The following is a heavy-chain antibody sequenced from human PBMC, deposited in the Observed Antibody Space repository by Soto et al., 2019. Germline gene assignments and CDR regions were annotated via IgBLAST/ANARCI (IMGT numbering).Heavy chain of an antibody. J-gene: IGHJ6*02. V-gene: IGHV4-39*01. CDR3: AGEVSSSWYWGDV. CDR2: VHYSGST. D-gene: IGHD6-13*01. Sequence: QLQLQESGPGLVKPSETLSLTCTVSGASISSSVYYWGWIRQPPGKGLEWIGSVHYSGSTYYNPSLESRVTISVDTSKNQFSLKLSSVTAADTAVYYCAGEVSSSWYWGDVWCQGTTVTVSS. CDR1: GASISSSVYY.